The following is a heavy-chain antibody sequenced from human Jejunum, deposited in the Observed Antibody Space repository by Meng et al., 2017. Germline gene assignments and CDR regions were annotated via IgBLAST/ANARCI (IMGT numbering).Heavy chain of an antibody. J-gene: IGHJ5*02. CDR3: ARDRFSSGSSNWFDP. Sequence: QVQLQESGPGLVKPSQTLSLTYTVSGGSISRGFYYWNWIRQHPGKGLEWIGYISYSGSTYYNPSLKSRVTISLDTSKNQFSLNLSSVTAADTAVYYCARDRFSSGSSNWFDPWGQGTLVTVSS. CDR1: GGSISRGFYY. V-gene: IGHV4-31*03. CDR2: ISYSGST. D-gene: IGHD3-10*01.